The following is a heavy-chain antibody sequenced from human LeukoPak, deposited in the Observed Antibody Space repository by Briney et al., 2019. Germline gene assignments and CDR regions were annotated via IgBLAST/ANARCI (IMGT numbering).Heavy chain of an antibody. CDR3: AHSQSTKYCSGGSCFKDGFDY. D-gene: IGHD2-15*01. CDR2: IYWDDDK. J-gene: IGHJ4*02. Sequence: VSGPTLVEPTQTLTLTCTFSGFSLSTSGVGVGWIRQPPGKALEWLALIYWDDDKRYSPSLKSRLTITKDTSKNQVVLTMTNMDPVDTATYYCAHSQSTKYCSGGSCFKDGFDYWGQGTLVTVSS. V-gene: IGHV2-5*02. CDR1: GFSLSTSGVG.